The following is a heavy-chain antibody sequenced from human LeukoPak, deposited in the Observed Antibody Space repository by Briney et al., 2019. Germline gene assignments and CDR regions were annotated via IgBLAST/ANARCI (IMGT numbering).Heavy chain of an antibody. CDR1: GGSISSGSYY. V-gene: IGHV4-61*02. J-gene: IGHJ4*02. CDR2: IYTSGST. D-gene: IGHD3-10*01. Sequence: SETLSLTCTVSGGSISSGSYYWSWIRQPAGKGLEWIGRIYTSGSTYYNPSLKSRVTISVDTSKNQFSLKLSSVTAADTAVYYCARLRYYGSGSYYNFDYWGQGTLVTVSS. CDR3: ARLRYYGSGSYYNFDY.